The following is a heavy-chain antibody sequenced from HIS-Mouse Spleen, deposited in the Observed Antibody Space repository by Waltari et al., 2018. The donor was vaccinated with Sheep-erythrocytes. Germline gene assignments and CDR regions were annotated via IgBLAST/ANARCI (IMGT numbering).Heavy chain of an antibody. D-gene: IGHD3-3*01. CDR2: ISSSSSYI. CDR3: ARASIFGVVRGFDY. J-gene: IGHJ4*02. CDR1: GFTFSSYS. Sequence: EVQLVESGGGLVKPGGSLRLSCAASGFTFSSYSMNWVRQAPGKGVELVSAISSSSSYIYYADSGKGRFTISRDNAKNSLYLQMNSLRAEDTAVYYCARASIFGVVRGFDYWGQGTLVTVSS. V-gene: IGHV3-21*01.